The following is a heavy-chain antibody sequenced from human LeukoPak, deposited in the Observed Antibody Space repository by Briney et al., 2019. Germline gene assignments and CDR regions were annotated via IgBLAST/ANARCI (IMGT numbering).Heavy chain of an antibody. Sequence: GGSLRLSCAASGFTFSSYSMNWVRQAPGKGLEWVSYISSSSSTIYYADSVKGRFTISRDNAKNSLYLQMNSLRAEDTAVYYCARVGDIVVVPAALLDYWGQGTLVTVSS. CDR3: ARVGDIVVVPAALLDY. V-gene: IGHV3-48*04. D-gene: IGHD2-2*01. J-gene: IGHJ4*02. CDR2: ISSSSSTI. CDR1: GFTFSSYS.